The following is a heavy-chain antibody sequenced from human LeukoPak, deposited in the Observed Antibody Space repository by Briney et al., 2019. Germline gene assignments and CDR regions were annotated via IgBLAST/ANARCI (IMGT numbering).Heavy chain of an antibody. CDR3: AELGITMIGGV. J-gene: IGHJ6*04. Sequence: GRALRLSCAASGFTCSSYEVNWVRQATGKGLEWVSYISSSGSTIYYADSVKGRFTISRDNAKNSLYLQMNSLRAEDTAVYYCAELGITMIGGVWGKGTTVTISS. D-gene: IGHD3-10*02. CDR2: ISSSGSTI. CDR1: GFTCSSYE. V-gene: IGHV3-48*03.